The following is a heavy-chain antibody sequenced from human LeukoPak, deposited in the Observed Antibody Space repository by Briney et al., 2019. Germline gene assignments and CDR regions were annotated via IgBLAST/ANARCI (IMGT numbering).Heavy chain of an antibody. D-gene: IGHD3-3*01. CDR1: GFPFSSYSMN. Sequence: GSLRLSCAASGFPFSSYSMNWVRQAPGTGLEWIGSIYYSGSTYYNPSLKSRATISVDTSKNQISLKVSSVTAADSALYFCARQRTSGSASNLRVAQIDSWGQGTLVTVSS. CDR3: ARQRTSGSASNLRVAQIDS. CDR2: IYYSGST. J-gene: IGHJ4*02. V-gene: IGHV4-59*05.